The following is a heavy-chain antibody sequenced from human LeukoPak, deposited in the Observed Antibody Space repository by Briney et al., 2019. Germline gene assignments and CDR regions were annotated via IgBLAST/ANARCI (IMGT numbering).Heavy chain of an antibody. D-gene: IGHD3-10*01. Sequence: GGSLRLSCAASGFTVSSNYMSWVRQAPGKGLEWVSVIYSGGSTYCADSVKGRFTISRDNSKNTLYLQMNSLRAEDTAVYYCARRITMVRGVFFDYWGQGTLVTVSS. V-gene: IGHV3-66*04. CDR3: ARRITMVRGVFFDY. J-gene: IGHJ4*02. CDR2: IYSGGST. CDR1: GFTVSSNY.